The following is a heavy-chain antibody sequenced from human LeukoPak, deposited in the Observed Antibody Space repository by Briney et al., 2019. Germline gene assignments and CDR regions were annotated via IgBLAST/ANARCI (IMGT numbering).Heavy chain of an antibody. V-gene: IGHV4-34*01. CDR1: GGSFSGYY. CDR2: INHSGST. D-gene: IGHD6-19*01. CDR3: AKSIAVAGTPEYFQH. J-gene: IGHJ1*01. Sequence: SETLSLTCAVYGGSFSGYYWSWIRQPPGKGLEWIGEINHSGSTNYNPSLKSRVTISVDKSKNQFSLKLSSVTAADTAVYYCAKSIAVAGTPEYFQHWGQGTLVTVSS.